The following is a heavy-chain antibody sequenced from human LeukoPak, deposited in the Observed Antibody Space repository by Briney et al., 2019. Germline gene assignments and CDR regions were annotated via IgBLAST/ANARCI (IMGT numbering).Heavy chain of an antibody. D-gene: IGHD1-1*01. V-gene: IGHV3-7*03. CDR2: IKQDGSEK. CDR1: GFTFSDYW. Sequence: PGGSLRPSCTASGFTFSDYWMSWVRQAPGKGLEWVANIKQDGSEKYYVDSVKGRFTISRDNSKNSLYLQMNSLRAEDTAVYYCARGYGLAYWGQGTLVTVSS. CDR3: ARGYGLAY. J-gene: IGHJ4*02.